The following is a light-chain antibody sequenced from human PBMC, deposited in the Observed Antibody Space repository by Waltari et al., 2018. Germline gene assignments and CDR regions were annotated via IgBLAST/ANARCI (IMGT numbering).Light chain of an antibody. CDR2: AGS. CDR1: LDISNY. Sequence: DIQMTQSPSYLSASVGDRVTITCRASLDISNYVSWYQQKPGKPPKRLIYAGSSLEGGVPSRFGGSGSGSDFTLTISSLQPEDFATYYCLQYNSQPFTFGPGTTLDVK. CDR3: LQYNSQPFT. J-gene: IGKJ3*01. V-gene: IGKV1-17*01.